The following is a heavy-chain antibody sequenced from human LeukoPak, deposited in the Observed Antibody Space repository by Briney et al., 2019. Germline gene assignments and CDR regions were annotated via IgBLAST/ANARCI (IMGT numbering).Heavy chain of an antibody. CDR2: ISRDGGST. CDR3: ARDVTIFGVTTYYMDV. Sequence: GGSLRLSCAASGFTFDDYTMHWVRQAPGKGLEWVALISRDGGSTYYADSVKGRFTISRDNGKNSLYLQMNSLRAEDTAVYYCARDVTIFGVTTYYMDVWGKGTTVTVSS. D-gene: IGHD3-3*01. J-gene: IGHJ6*03. CDR1: GFTFDDYT. V-gene: IGHV3-43*01.